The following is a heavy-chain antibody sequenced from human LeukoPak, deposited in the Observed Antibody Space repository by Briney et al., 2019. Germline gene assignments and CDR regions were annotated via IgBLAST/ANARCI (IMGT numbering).Heavy chain of an antibody. Sequence: GGSLRLSCAVSGFTVSSNYMSWVRQAPGKGLEWVSVIYSDGSTYSADSVKGRFTISRDNSKNTLYLQMNSLRAEDTAVYYCARPKVVVTPTYYFDYWGQGTLVTVSS. CDR3: ARPKVVVTPTYYFDY. CDR2: IYSDGST. V-gene: IGHV3-53*05. J-gene: IGHJ4*02. D-gene: IGHD2-21*02. CDR1: GFTVSSNY.